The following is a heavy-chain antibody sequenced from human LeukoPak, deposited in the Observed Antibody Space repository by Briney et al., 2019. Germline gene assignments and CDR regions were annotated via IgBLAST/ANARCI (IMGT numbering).Heavy chain of an antibody. CDR2: ISWDGGTI. CDR3: AKGRWLTESPLGD. Sequence: PGRSLRLSCAASGFTFDDYAMHWVRQAPGKGLEWVSGISWDGGTIGYAESVKGRFTISRDNAKNSLYLQMNILRPEDTALYYCAKGRWLTESPLGDWGQGTLVTVSS. J-gene: IGHJ4*02. V-gene: IGHV3-9*01. CDR1: GFTFDDYA. D-gene: IGHD3-22*01.